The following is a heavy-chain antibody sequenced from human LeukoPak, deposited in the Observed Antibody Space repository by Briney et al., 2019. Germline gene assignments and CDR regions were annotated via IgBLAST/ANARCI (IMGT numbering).Heavy chain of an antibody. CDR2: ISGSGGST. Sequence: PGGSLRLSCAASGFTFSSQAMSWVRQAPGKGLEWVSAISGSGGSTYYADSVKGRFTISRDNSKNTLYLQMNSLRAEDTAVYYCAKDPLSDYYDSSGYYPAQYYFDYWGQGTLVTVSS. D-gene: IGHD3-22*01. V-gene: IGHV3-23*01. J-gene: IGHJ4*02. CDR3: AKDPLSDYYDSSGYYPAQYYFDY. CDR1: GFTFSSQA.